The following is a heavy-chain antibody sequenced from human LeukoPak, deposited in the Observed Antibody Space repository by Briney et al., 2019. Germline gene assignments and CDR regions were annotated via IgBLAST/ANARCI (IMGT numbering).Heavy chain of an antibody. CDR1: GFTFSSYA. D-gene: IGHD4-17*01. Sequence: PGGSLRLSCAASGFTFSSYAMSWVRQAPGKGLEWVSAISGSGGSTYYADSVKGRFTISRDNSKNTLYLQMNSLRAEDTAVYYCANGLTTVTNSSSHDAFDIWGQGTMVTVSS. CDR2: ISGSGGST. CDR3: ANGLTTVTNSSSHDAFDI. V-gene: IGHV3-23*01. J-gene: IGHJ3*02.